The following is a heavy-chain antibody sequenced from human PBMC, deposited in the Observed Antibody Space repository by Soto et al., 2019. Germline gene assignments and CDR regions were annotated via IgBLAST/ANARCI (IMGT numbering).Heavy chain of an antibody. CDR3: SKDAKKYHHYTHGMDV. Sequence: PGGSLRLSCAASGFTFSIYGMHLVRQSPGKGLEWVALISYDGSTKFYADSVKGRFTISRDNSKSTLNLEMNSLSAEDTAVYFCSKDAKKYHHYTHGMDVWGQGTTVTVSS. CDR2: ISYDGSTK. D-gene: IGHD2-2*01. J-gene: IGHJ6*02. V-gene: IGHV3-30*18. CDR1: GFTFSIYG.